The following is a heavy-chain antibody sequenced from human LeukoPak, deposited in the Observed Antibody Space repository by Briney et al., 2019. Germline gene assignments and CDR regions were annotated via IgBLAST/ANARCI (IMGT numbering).Heavy chain of an antibody. CDR1: GDSVSRSDSY. Sequence: SETLSLTCSVSGDSVSRSDSYWDWIRQPPGKGLEWIGTIYYSGRTYYSPSLKSRVTMSVDPSNNQFSLTLRSVTAADTALYYCARRRYYDGSGYLEWGQGTLLSVSS. J-gene: IGHJ1*01. V-gene: IGHV4-39*01. CDR2: IYYSGRT. D-gene: IGHD3-22*01. CDR3: ARRRYYDGSGYLE.